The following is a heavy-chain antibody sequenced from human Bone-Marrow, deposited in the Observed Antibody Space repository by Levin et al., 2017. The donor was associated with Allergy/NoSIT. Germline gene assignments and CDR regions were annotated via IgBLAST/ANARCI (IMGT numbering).Heavy chain of an antibody. V-gene: IGHV4-39*01. CDR3: ARRDLYVNDAFDI. J-gene: IGHJ3*02. Sequence: PSETLSLTCTVSGGSISSSSYYWGWIRQPPGKGLEWIGSIYFSGSTFSNPSLKSRVTISVDSSKNQFSLKLSSVTAADTAVYYCARRDLYVNDAFDIWGQGTMVSVSS. D-gene: IGHD3-16*01. CDR1: GGSISSSSYY. CDR2: IYFSGST.